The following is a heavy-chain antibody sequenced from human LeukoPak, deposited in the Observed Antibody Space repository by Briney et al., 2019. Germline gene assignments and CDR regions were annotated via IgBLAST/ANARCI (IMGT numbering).Heavy chain of an antibody. V-gene: IGHV3-30*02. D-gene: IGHD2-2*01. J-gene: IGHJ2*01. Sequence: GGSLRLSCEASGFTFSNRGMHWDRQVPGKGLEWVAFIRHDGSNTYHAESVKGRFTISRDNPKNTLYLQMNSLRPDDTAMYNCAKECEEDQLLGEASFDHWGRGTSVAVSS. CDR3: AKECEEDQLLGEASFDH. CDR2: IRHDGSNT. CDR1: GFTFSNRG.